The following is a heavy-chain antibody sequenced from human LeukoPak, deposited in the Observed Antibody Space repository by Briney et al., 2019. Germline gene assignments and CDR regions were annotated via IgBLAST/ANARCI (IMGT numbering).Heavy chain of an antibody. CDR1: GLTFSTYG. V-gene: IGHV3-74*01. Sequence: GGSLRLSCAASGLTFSTYGMHWVRQAPGKGLVWVSRINGDGSLSYADSVKGRFTISRDNTKNMLCLQMNSLRAEDTAVYYCAGGASSTVHYWGQGTLVTVSS. CDR3: AGGASSTVHY. J-gene: IGHJ4*02. D-gene: IGHD6-13*01. CDR2: INGDGSL.